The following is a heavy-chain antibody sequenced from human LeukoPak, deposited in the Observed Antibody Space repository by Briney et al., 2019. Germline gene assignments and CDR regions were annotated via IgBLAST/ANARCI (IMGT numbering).Heavy chain of an antibody. Sequence: PSETLSLTCTVSGGSISSYYWSWIRQPPGKGLEWIGYIYYSGSTNYTPSLKSRVTISVDTSKNQFSLKLSSVTAADTAVYYCARLRGGRGEYNFDYWGQGTLVTVSS. CDR3: ARLRGGRGEYNFDY. V-gene: IGHV4-59*01. J-gene: IGHJ4*02. CDR1: GGSISSYY. CDR2: IYYSGST. D-gene: IGHD3-16*01.